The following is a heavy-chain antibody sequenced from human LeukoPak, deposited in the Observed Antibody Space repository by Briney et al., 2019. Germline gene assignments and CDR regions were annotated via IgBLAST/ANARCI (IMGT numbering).Heavy chain of an antibody. V-gene: IGHV3-30*03. J-gene: IGHJ5*02. CDR2: ISYDGSNK. Sequence: PGRSLRLSCAASGFTFSSYGMHWVRQAPGKGLEWVAVISYDGSNKYYADSVKGRFTISRDNSKNTLYLQMNSLRAEDTAVYYCARDDYRWGQGTLVTVSS. CDR3: ARDDYR. D-gene: IGHD2-21*02. CDR1: GFTFSSYG.